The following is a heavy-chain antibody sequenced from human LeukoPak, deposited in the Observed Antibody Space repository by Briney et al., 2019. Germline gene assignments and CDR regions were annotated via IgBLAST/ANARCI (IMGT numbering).Heavy chain of an antibody. V-gene: IGHV3-53*04. Sequence: GGSLRLSCAASGFTVSSNYMSWVRQAPGKGLEWVSDIYSGGSTYYADSVKGRFTISRHNSKNTLYLQMNSLRAEDTAVYYCAREPYGSGSYYMGDIWGQGTMVTVSS. CDR3: AREPYGSGSYYMGDI. CDR2: IYSGGST. D-gene: IGHD3-10*01. J-gene: IGHJ3*02. CDR1: GFTVSSNY.